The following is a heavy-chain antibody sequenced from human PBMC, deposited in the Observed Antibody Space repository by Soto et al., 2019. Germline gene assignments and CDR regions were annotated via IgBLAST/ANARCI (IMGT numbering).Heavy chain of an antibody. J-gene: IGHJ3*02. Sequence: ASVKVSCKASGYTFTSYYMHWVRQAPGQGLEWMGIINPSGGSTSYAQKFQGRVTMTRDTSTSSVYMELSSLRSEDTAVYDCATCIAARRDALDIWGQGTMVTVSS. V-gene: IGHV1-46*01. CDR1: GYTFTSYY. CDR3: ATCIAARRDALDI. D-gene: IGHD6-6*01. CDR2: INPSGGST.